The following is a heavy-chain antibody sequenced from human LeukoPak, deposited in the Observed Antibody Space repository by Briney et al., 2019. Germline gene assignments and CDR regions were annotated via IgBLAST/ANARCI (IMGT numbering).Heavy chain of an antibody. J-gene: IGHJ5*02. Sequence: ASETLSLTCAVYGGSFSGYYWSWIRQPPGKGLEWIGEINHSGSTNYNPSLKSRVTISVDTSKNQFPLKLSSVTAADTAVYYCARGQRRIFGVVKGNWFDPWGQGTLVTGSS. D-gene: IGHD3-3*01. CDR1: GGSFSGYY. V-gene: IGHV4-34*01. CDR2: INHSGST. CDR3: ARGQRRIFGVVKGNWFDP.